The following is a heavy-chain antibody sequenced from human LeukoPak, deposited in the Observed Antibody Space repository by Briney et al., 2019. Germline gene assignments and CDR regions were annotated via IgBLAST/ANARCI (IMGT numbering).Heavy chain of an antibody. CDR3: ARLDSSGYRGVDY. V-gene: IGHV3-53*01. CDR1: GFTVSSNY. Sequence: GGSLRLSCAVSGFTVSSNYMSWVRQAPGKGLEWVSGIYGGDSTYYADSVKGRFTISRDNSKNTLYLQMNSLRAEDTAVYYCARLDSSGYRGVDYWGQGTLVTVSS. J-gene: IGHJ4*02. D-gene: IGHD3-22*01. CDR2: IYGGDST.